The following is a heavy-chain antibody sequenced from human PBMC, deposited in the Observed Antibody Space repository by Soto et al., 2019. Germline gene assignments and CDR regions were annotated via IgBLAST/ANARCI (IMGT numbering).Heavy chain of an antibody. D-gene: IGHD2-2*02. CDR2: ISSRSDI. V-gene: IGHV3-21*01. CDR1: GFTFSTYS. J-gene: IGHJ6*02. Sequence: AGGSLRLSCVGSGFTFSTYSINWVRQAPGKGLEWVSSISSRSDIYYADSVKGRFTISRDNAKNSVSLQMNSLRAEDTAVYYCAREYTAWPLAYGLDVWGQGTTVTVSS. CDR3: AREYTAWPLAYGLDV.